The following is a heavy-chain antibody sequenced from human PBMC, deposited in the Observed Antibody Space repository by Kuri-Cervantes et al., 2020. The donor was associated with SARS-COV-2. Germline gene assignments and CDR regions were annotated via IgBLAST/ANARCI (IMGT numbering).Heavy chain of an antibody. V-gene: IGHV4-59*01. Sequence: VFISNFYWSWVRQPPGKGPEWIGFISYSGSTTYNPSLRSRVAISVDTSKNQVSLKLTSVTAADTAVYYCARSAAAFYGMDVWGQGTTVTVSS. J-gene: IGHJ6*02. CDR2: ISYSGST. D-gene: IGHD2-2*01. CDR1: VFISNFY. CDR3: ARSAAAFYGMDV.